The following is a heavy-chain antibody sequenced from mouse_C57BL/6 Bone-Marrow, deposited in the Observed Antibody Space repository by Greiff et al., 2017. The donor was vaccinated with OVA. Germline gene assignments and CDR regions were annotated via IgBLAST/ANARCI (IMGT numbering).Heavy chain of an antibody. CDR2: IYPGSGST. Sequence: QVQLQQSGAELVKPGASVKMSCKASGYTFTSYWITWVKQRPGQGLEWIGDIYPGSGSTNYNEKFKSKATLTVDKSSSTAYMQLSSLTSEDSAVYYCARGGRYYAMDYWGQGTSVTVSS. V-gene: IGHV1-55*01. CDR1: GYTFTSYW. CDR3: ARGGRYYAMDY. J-gene: IGHJ4*01.